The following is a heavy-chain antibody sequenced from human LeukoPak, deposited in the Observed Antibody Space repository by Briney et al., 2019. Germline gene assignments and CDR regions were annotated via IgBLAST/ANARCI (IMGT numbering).Heavy chain of an antibody. D-gene: IGHD6-13*01. CDR2: IRYDDSDK. CDR1: GLTFSSYS. Sequence: GGSLRLSCEASGLTFSSYSFHWFRQAPGKGPEWVAYIRYDDSDKKYGDSVRGRFTISRDNSKNTVYLQMNSLRPEDTAVYYCARESLWAAAGYFDYWGQGTLVTVSS. V-gene: IGHV3-30*02. CDR3: ARESLWAAAGYFDY. J-gene: IGHJ4*02.